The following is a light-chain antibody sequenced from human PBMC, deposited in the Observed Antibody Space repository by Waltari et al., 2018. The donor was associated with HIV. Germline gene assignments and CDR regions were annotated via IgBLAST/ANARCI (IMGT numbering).Light chain of an antibody. V-gene: IGLV2-14*01. CDR3: GSYTATNSMM. Sequence: QSALTQPAYVSGSPGQSITISCTGPTSDADSFDYVSSYPQHPGKVPTLIIYEVSFRASGVSNRFSASKSGNTTSLTISGLQAEDEAVYYCGSYTATNSMMFGGGTKLTVL. CDR2: EVS. J-gene: IGLJ3*02. CDR1: TSDADSFDY.